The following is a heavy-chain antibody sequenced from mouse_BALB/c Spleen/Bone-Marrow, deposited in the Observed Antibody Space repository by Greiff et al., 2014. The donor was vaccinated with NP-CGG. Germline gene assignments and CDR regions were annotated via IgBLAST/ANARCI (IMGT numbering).Heavy chain of an antibody. Sequence: VQLQQSGAELVKPGASVKLSCKASGYTFTSYYMCWVKQRPEQGLEWIGEINPSNGGTNFNEKFKSKATLTVDKSSDTAYVQLSSLTSEDSAVYHCTRSNYGYWFFDVWGAGTTVTVSS. CDR3: TRSNYGYWFFDV. V-gene: IGHV1S81*02. J-gene: IGHJ1*01. CDR2: INPSNGGT. CDR1: GYTFTSYY. D-gene: IGHD1-1*01.